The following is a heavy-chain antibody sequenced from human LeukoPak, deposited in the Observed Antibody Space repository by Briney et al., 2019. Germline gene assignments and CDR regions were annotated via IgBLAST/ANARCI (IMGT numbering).Heavy chain of an antibody. Sequence: GASVKVSCKASGYTFTSYYMHWVRQALGQGLEWMGIINPSGGSTSYAQKFQGRVTMTRDTSTSTVYMELSSLRSEDTAVYYCARVSSGYYAYGYWGRGTLVTVSS. CDR1: GYTFTSYY. CDR2: INPSGGST. CDR3: ARVSSGYYAYGY. D-gene: IGHD3-22*01. J-gene: IGHJ4*02. V-gene: IGHV1-46*01.